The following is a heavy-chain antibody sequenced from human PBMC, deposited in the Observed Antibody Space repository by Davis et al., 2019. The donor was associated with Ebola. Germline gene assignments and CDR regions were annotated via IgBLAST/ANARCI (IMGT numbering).Heavy chain of an antibody. V-gene: IGHV1-8*01. J-gene: IGHJ4*02. CDR2: MNPNSGNT. Sequence: ASVKVSCKASGYTFTSYDINWVRQATGQGLEWMGWMNPNSGNTGYAQKFQGRVTMTRNTSTSTAYMELSSLRSEDTAVYYCAAGPEWDRFSRYWGQGTLVTVSS. CDR1: GYTFTSYD. D-gene: IGHD1-14*01. CDR3: AAGPEWDRFSRY.